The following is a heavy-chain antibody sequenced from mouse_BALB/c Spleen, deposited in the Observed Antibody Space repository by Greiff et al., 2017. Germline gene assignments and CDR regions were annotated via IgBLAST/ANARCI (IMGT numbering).Heavy chain of an antibody. CDR2: ISDGGSYT. Sequence: EVKLVESGGGLVKPGGSLKLSCAASGFTFSDYYMYWVRQTPEKRLEWVATISDGGSYTYYPDSVKGRFTISRDNAKNNLYLQMSSLKSEDTAMYYCARGGYYYGSSYVGYFDYWGQGTTLTVSS. CDR1: GFTFSDYY. J-gene: IGHJ2*01. V-gene: IGHV5-4*02. D-gene: IGHD1-1*01. CDR3: ARGGYYYGSSYVGYFDY.